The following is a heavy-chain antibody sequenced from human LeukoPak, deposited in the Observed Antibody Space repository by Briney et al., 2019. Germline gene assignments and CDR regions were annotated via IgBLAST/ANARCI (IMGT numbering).Heavy chain of an antibody. D-gene: IGHD3-22*01. CDR1: GGSISSGGYY. J-gene: IGHJ4*02. CDR2: IYYSGGT. Sequence: SQTLSLTCTVSGGSISSGGYYWSWIRQHPGKGLEWIGYIYYSGGTYYNPSLKSRVTISVDTSKNQFSLKLSSVTAADTAVYYCASAYYYDSSGYYHFDYWGQGTLVTVSS. V-gene: IGHV4-31*03. CDR3: ASAYYYDSSGYYHFDY.